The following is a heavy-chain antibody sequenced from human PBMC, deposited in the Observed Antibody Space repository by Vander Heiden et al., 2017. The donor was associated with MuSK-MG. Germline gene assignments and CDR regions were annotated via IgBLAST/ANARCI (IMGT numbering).Heavy chain of an antibody. D-gene: IGHD2-2*01. CDR3: AKDIYAWTFDS. CDR2: IGGNGAKL. V-gene: IGHV3-23*01. J-gene: IGHJ4*02. Sequence: EVHLLESGGGLVQPGVSLRLSSAVSGFPLSTNAMSWGRQAPGKGLEWVSGIGGNGAKLYRSDSLKGRFTISRDISKSTLYLQMDSLRAEDTAVYYCAKDIYAWTFDSGGQGVLVTVSS. CDR1: GFPLSTNA.